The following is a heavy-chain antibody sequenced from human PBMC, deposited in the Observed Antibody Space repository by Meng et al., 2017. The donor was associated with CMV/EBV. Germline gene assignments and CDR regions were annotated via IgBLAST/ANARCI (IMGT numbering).Heavy chain of an antibody. CDR1: GFTFSSYA. CDR2: IKQDGSEK. V-gene: IGHV3-7*01. Sequence: GGSLRLSCAASGFTFSSYAMSWVRQAPGKGLEWVANIKQDGSEKYYVDSVKGRFTISRDNAKNSLYLQMNSLRAEDTAVYYCARLRGDIVATLAYYFDYWGQGTLVTVSS. D-gene: IGHD5-12*01. CDR3: ARLRGDIVATLAYYFDY. J-gene: IGHJ4*02.